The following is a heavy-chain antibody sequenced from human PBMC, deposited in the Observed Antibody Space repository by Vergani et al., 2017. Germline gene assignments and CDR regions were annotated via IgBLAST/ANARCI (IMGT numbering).Heavy chain of an antibody. D-gene: IGHD2-15*01. Sequence: GGSLRHSCAASGFTFGDYYMAWIRLAPGKGLDWVASIKRDGTETFYVDSVKGRFTISRDNAKTTLYLQMNSLRDEDRGVYYCARISGGSAPYLHYWGQGTLVTVAS. CDR3: ARISGGSAPYLHY. J-gene: IGHJ1*01. V-gene: IGHV3-7*01. CDR2: IKRDGTET. CDR1: GFTFGDYY.